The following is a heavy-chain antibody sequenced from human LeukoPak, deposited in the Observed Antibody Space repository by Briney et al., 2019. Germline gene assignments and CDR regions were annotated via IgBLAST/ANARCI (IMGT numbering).Heavy chain of an antibody. D-gene: IGHD2-2*01. J-gene: IGHJ4*02. V-gene: IGHV5-51*01. CDR2: IHLGDSDT. Sequence: GESLKISCKGSGYSFTSYWIGWVRQMPGKGLEWMGIIHLGDSDTRYSPSFQGQVTISADKSISTAYLQWSSLKASDTAMYYCARLLGYCSSTSCYGYFDYWGQGTLVTVSS. CDR3: ARLLGYCSSTSCYGYFDY. CDR1: GYSFTSYW.